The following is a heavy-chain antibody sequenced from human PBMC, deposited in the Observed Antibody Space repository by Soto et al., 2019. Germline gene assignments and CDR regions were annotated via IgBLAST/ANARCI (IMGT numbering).Heavy chain of an antibody. D-gene: IGHD6-13*01. J-gene: IGHJ4*02. Sequence: QVQQVESGGGVVQPGRSLRLSCAASGFTFSSYDTHWVRQAPGKGLEWVAVIWYDGSNKYYADSVKGRFTISRDNSKNTRYLQMNSLRAEDTAVYYCARETASSSWYLSMHYWGQGTLVTVSS. CDR2: IWYDGSNK. V-gene: IGHV3-33*01. CDR3: ARETASSSWYLSMHY. CDR1: GFTFSSYD.